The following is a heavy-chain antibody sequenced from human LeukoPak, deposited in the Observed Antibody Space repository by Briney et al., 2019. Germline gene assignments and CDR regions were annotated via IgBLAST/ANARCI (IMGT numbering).Heavy chain of an antibody. CDR2: MYHGGST. Sequence: SETLSLTCTVSGGSISTYYWTWLRQPPGKGLEWIGYMYHGGSTNYNPSLKRRVTISGDTSKNQFSLKLSSVTAADTAVYYCARDVGSPYCSGGSCPLGYWGQGILVTVSS. D-gene: IGHD2-15*01. CDR3: ARDVGSPYCSGGSCPLGY. V-gene: IGHV4-59*01. J-gene: IGHJ4*02. CDR1: GGSISTYY.